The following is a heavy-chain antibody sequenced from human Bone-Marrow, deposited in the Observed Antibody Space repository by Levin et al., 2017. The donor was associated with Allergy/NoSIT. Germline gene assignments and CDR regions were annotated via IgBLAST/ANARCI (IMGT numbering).Heavy chain of an antibody. D-gene: IGHD4-17*01. CDR2: IIPFIGTT. CDR1: GDTFRNHG. CDR3: ASEDFTVTSGFYS. V-gene: IGHV1-69*13. Sequence: GASVKVSCKTSGDTFRNHGVTWVRQAPGQGLEWMGGIIPFIGTTKDAQKFQGRVTITADASTSTVYMELRSLTSEDTAVYYCASEDFTVTSGFYSWGQGTLVTVSS. J-gene: IGHJ5*01.